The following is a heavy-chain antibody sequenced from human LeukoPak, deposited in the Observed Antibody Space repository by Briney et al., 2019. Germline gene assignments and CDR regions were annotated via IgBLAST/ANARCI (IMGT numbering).Heavy chain of an antibody. Sequence: PSQTLSLTCTVSGGSISSGSYYWSWIRQPAGKGLEWIGRIYTSGSTNYNPSLKSRVTISVDTSKNQFSLKLSSVTAADTAVYYCARDPYYDFWSGYGAFDIWGQGTMVTVSS. CDR2: IYTSGST. CDR3: ARDPYYDFWSGYGAFDI. D-gene: IGHD3-3*01. J-gene: IGHJ3*02. CDR1: GGSISSGSYY. V-gene: IGHV4-61*02.